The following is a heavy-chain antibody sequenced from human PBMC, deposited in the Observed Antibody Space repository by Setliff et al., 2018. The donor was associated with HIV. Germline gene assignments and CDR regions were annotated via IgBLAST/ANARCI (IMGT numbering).Heavy chain of an antibody. CDR2: IYYSGST. D-gene: IGHD3-3*01. CDR3: ARQSDLWSGYYDGAFDI. J-gene: IGHJ3*02. Sequence: PSETLSLTCTVPGGSISSSSYYWGWIRQPPGKGLEWIGSIYYSGSTYYNPSLKSRVTISVDTSKNQFSLKLSSVTAADPAVYYCARQSDLWSGYYDGAFDIWGQGTMVTVS. CDR1: GGSISSSSYY. V-gene: IGHV4-39*01.